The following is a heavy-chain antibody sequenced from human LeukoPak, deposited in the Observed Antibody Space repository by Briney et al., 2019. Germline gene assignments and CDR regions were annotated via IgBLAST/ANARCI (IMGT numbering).Heavy chain of an antibody. V-gene: IGHV3-23*01. D-gene: IGHD3-3*01. Sequence: GGSLRLSCAASGFTFSSSAMSWVRQAPGKGLEWVSSISARGISTYYADSVKGRFTISRDNSKNTLYLQMNSLRGDDIGVYYCAKSFDFSNGHSPILTPFDSWGQGTLVSVTS. J-gene: IGHJ4*02. CDR3: AKSFDFSNGHSPILTPFDS. CDR2: ISARGIST. CDR1: GFTFSSSA.